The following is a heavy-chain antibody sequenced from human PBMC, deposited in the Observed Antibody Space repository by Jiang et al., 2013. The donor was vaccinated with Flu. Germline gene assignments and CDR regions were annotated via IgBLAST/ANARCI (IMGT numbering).Heavy chain of an antibody. CDR3: ARAHHDFDWLLSLDAFDI. J-gene: IGHJ3*02. D-gene: IGHD3-9*01. V-gene: IGHV3-11*06. Sequence: FTISRDNAKNSLYLQMNSLRAEDTAVYYCARAHHDFDWLLSLDAFDIWGQGTMVTVS.